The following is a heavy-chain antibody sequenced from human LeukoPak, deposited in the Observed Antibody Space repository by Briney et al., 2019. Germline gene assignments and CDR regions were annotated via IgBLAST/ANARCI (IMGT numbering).Heavy chain of an antibody. Sequence: SQTLSLTCTVSGGSISSGSYYWSWIRQPPGKGLEWIGYIYYSGSTNYNPSLKSRVTISVDTPKNQFSLKLSSVTAADTAVYYCARDPTYYDFWSGYYTPYGMDVWGQGTTVTVSS. CDR1: GGSISSGSYY. J-gene: IGHJ6*02. CDR3: ARDPTYYDFWSGYYTPYGMDV. V-gene: IGHV4-61*01. D-gene: IGHD3-3*01. CDR2: IYYSGST.